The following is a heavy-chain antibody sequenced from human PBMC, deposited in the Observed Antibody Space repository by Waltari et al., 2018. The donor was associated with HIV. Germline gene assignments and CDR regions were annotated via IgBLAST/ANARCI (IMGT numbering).Heavy chain of an antibody. Sequence: QLQLQESGPGLVRPSETLSLACSVSGGSISSSSYYWGWIRQPPGQGLEWIGSVYYSGNTYYNPSLKSRVTISVDTSKSQFFLNVTSATAADMALYYCARLRRSPSTYSSGFFDYWGQGALVAVSS. V-gene: IGHV4-39*01. CDR2: VYYSGNT. J-gene: IGHJ4*02. CDR1: GGSISSSSYY. CDR3: ARLRRSPSTYSSGFFDY. D-gene: IGHD3-22*01.